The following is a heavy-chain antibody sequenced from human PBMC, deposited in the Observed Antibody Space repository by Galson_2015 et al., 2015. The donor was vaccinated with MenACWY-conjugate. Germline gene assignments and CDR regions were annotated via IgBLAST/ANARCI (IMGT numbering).Heavy chain of an antibody. CDR3: AKRLDFSDFTPFDS. Sequence: SLRLSCAASGFTFSTYAMSWVRQAPGKGLVWVSAITNVADITYYADSVKGRFTISRDKSKNTLYLQMTSLRVEDTAVYFCAKRLDFSDFTPFDSWGQRTLVTVSS. D-gene: IGHD3/OR15-3a*01. CDR1: GFTFSTYA. CDR2: ITNVADIT. J-gene: IGHJ4*02. V-gene: IGHV3-23*01.